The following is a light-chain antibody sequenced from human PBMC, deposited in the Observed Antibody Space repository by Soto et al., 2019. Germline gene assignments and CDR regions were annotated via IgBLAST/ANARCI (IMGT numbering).Light chain of an antibody. CDR3: QQRSNWPLT. CDR2: DAS. V-gene: IGKV3-11*01. Sequence: DIVLTQSPATLSLSPGEIATLSCRASQSLSSYLAWYQQKPGQAPRLLIYDASNRATGIPARFSGSGSGTDFTLTISSLEPEDFAVYYCQQRSNWPLTFVGGTKVEIK. CDR1: QSLSSY. J-gene: IGKJ4*01.